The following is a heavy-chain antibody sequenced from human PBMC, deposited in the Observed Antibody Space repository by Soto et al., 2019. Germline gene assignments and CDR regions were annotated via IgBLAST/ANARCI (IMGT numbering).Heavy chain of an antibody. D-gene: IGHD2-2*01. J-gene: IGHJ5*02. V-gene: IGHV1-58*02. Sequence: QIQLVQSGPEVKKPGTSVKVSCKASGFTFGTSAIHWVRQARGHRLEWIGWIVVGTGNTKYAQRFQERVTITRDMSTSTAYMELSSLTSEDTAIYYCAADKVPTGPYNWVDPWGQGTLVTVSS. CDR2: IVVGTGNT. CDR1: GFTFGTSA. CDR3: AADKVPTGPYNWVDP.